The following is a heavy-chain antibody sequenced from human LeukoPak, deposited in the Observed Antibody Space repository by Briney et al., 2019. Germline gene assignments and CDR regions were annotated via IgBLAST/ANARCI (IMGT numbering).Heavy chain of an antibody. Sequence: GGSLRLSCAASGFTFSSYSMNWVRQAPGKGLVWVSYISSSSSTIYYADSVKGRFTISRDNAKNSLYLQMNSLRDEDTAVYYCARVVCSGGSCYLDYWGQGTLVTVSS. D-gene: IGHD2-15*01. J-gene: IGHJ4*02. CDR3: ARVVCSGGSCYLDY. CDR1: GFTFSSYS. V-gene: IGHV3-48*02. CDR2: ISSSSSTI.